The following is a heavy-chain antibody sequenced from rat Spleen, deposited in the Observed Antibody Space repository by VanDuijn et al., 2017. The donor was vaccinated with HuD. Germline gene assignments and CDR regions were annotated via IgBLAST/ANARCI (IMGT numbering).Heavy chain of an antibody. CDR1: GFTFSDYN. V-gene: IGHV5S10*01. D-gene: IGHD1-11*01. Sequence: EVQLVESGGGLAQPGRSLKLSCAASGFTFSDYNMAWVRQAPKKGLEWVATIIYDGSRPYYRDSVKGRFTVSRDNAKSTLYLQMDRLRSEDTATYYCVTRDGGYPHWGQGVMVTVSS. CDR3: VTRDGGYPH. J-gene: IGHJ2*01. CDR2: IIYDGSRP.